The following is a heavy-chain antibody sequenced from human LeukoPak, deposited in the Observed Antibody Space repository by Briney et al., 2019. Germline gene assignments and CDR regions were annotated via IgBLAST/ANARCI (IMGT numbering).Heavy chain of an antibody. V-gene: IGHV3-48*03. Sequence: GGSLRLSCAASGFTFNNYQMNWVRQAPGKGLECISYISSSGRTIYCADSLKGRFTVSRDNAKNSLYLRMNNLRAEDTAVYYCARGEYYFDYWGQGTLVTVSS. CDR2: ISSSGRTI. CDR3: ARGEYYFDY. CDR1: GFTFNNYQ. J-gene: IGHJ4*02.